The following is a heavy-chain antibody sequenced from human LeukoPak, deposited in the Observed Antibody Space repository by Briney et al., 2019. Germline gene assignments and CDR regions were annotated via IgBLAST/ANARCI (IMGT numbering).Heavy chain of an antibody. J-gene: IGHJ4*02. CDR3: ASSPLIAVADY. D-gene: IGHD6-19*01. CDR1: GFTFSSYS. V-gene: IGHV3-21*01. Sequence: GGSPRLSCAASGFTFSSYSMNWVRQAPGKGLEWVSSISSSSSYIYYADSVKGRFTISRDNAKNSLYLQMNSLRAEDTAVYYCASSPLIAVADYWGQGTLVTVSS. CDR2: ISSSSSYI.